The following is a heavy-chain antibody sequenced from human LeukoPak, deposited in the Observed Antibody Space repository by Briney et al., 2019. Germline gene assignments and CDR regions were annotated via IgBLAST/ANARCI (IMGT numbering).Heavy chain of an antibody. CDR3: ANGREGDPYYYGSGMLLDP. Sequence: PGGSLRLSCAASGFSFMSYAMSWVRQAPGMGLEWVSGISSSSRNTYYADSVKGRFTISRDNSKNTLYLQMNSLRAEDTAVYYCANGREGDPYYYGSGMLLDPWGQGTLVTVSS. J-gene: IGHJ5*02. CDR1: GFSFMSYA. D-gene: IGHD3-10*01. CDR2: ISSSSRNT. V-gene: IGHV3-23*01.